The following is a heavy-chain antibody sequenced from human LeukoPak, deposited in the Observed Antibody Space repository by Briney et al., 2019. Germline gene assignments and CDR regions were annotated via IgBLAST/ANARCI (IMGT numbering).Heavy chain of an antibody. CDR1: GFTFSDYY. J-gene: IGHJ5*02. Sequence: GGSLRLSCATSGFTFSDYYMTWIRQSPGEGLEWVSFISDSGASIYYADSAKDRFTISRDNANNSLYLQMNSLRAEDTAIYYCARGITTTLSLDPWGQGTLVSVSS. D-gene: IGHD1-14*01. CDR3: ARGITTTLSLDP. V-gene: IGHV3-11*01. CDR2: ISDSGASI.